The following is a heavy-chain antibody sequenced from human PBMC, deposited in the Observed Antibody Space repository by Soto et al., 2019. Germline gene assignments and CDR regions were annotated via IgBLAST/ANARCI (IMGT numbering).Heavy chain of an antibody. CDR3: ARESIFLDP. J-gene: IGHJ5*02. CDR1: GYTFTSYG. CDR2: IIPILGIA. D-gene: IGHD3-9*01. Sequence: ASVKVSCKASGYTFTSYGISWVRQAPGQGLEWMGRIIPILGIANYAQKFQGRVTMTADTSTSTAYMELSSLRSEDTAVYYCARESIFLDPWGQGTLVTVSS. V-gene: IGHV1-69*04.